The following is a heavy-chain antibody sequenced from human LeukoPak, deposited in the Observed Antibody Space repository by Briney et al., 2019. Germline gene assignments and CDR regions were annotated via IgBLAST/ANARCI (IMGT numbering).Heavy chain of an antibody. J-gene: IGHJ4*02. CDR3: ARESVGGGYDFWSGYPGGGYFDY. CDR1: GGSISSYY. D-gene: IGHD3-3*01. Sequence: PSETLSLTCTVSGGSISSYYWSWIRQPAGKGLEWIGRIYTSGSTNYNPSLKSRVTMSVDTSKNQFSLKLSSVTAADTAVYYCARESVGGGYDFWSGYPGGGYFDYWGQGTLVTVSP. V-gene: IGHV4-4*07. CDR2: IYTSGST.